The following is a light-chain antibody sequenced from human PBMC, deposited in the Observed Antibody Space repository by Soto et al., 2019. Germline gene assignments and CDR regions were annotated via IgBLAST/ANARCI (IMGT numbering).Light chain of an antibody. V-gene: IGKV3-11*01. CDR3: QQRLTWPPLT. CDR2: DAS. CDR1: QSVSIY. J-gene: IGKJ5*01. Sequence: EVVLTQSPATLSLSPGERATLSCRASQSVSIYLAWYQQKPGQAPRLLIYDASNRATGVPARFSASGSGTDFTLTISSLEPEDFAVYYCQQRLTWPPLTFGQGTRLEIK.